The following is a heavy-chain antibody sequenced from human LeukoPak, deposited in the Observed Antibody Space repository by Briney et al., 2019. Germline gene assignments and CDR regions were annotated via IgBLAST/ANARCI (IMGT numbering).Heavy chain of an antibody. V-gene: IGHV1-18*01. Sequence: GASVKVSCKTSGYTFSNYDIYWVRQAPGQGLECMGWISGYTGDTKYAQILQGRFTVTTDTSTSTAYMELSRLRSDDTAVYYCARGSSYYDSSGYYKRSHPTDYWGQGTLVTVSS. CDR2: ISGYTGDT. CDR1: GYTFSNYD. J-gene: IGHJ4*02. D-gene: IGHD3-22*01. CDR3: ARGSSYYDSSGYYKRSHPTDY.